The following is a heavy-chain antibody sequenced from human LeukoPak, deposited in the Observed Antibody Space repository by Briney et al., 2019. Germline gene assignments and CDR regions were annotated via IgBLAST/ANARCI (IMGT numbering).Heavy chain of an antibody. CDR3: ARGRRIAAASYYYGMDV. Sequence: SVKVSCKASGGTFSSYAISWVRQAPGQGLEWMGRIIPIFGIANYAQKFQGRVTITADKSTSTAYMELSSLRSEDTAVYYCARGRRIAAASYYYGMDVWGQGTTVTVSS. D-gene: IGHD6-13*01. J-gene: IGHJ6*02. CDR2: IIPIFGIA. CDR1: GGTFSSYA. V-gene: IGHV1-69*04.